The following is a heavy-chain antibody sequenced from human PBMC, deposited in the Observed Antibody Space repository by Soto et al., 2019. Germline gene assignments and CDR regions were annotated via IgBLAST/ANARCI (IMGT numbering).Heavy chain of an antibody. D-gene: IGHD2-21*02. V-gene: IGHV4-59*04. J-gene: IGHJ4*02. CDR3: ARQRTSVVTQAYFDV. CDR1: GGSISSSY. Sequence: SETLSLTCTVSGGSISSSYWSWIRQPPGKGLEWIGSIYYSGRTYNNPSLRSRVSMSIDTSKDQFSLKLKSVTAADTALYFCARQRTSVVTQAYFDVWGPGSLVTVSS. CDR2: IYYSGRT.